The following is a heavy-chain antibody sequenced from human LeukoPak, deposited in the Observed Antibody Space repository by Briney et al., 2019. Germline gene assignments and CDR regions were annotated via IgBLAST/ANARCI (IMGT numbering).Heavy chain of an antibody. CDR1: GGSISSYY. Sequence: PSETLSLTCTVSGGSISSYYWSWIRQPPGKGLEWIGYIYTSGSTNYNPSIKSRVTISVDTSKNQFSLKLSSVTAADTAVYYCARLQQLEAFDIWGQGTMVTVSS. D-gene: IGHD6-6*01. CDR3: ARLQQLEAFDI. V-gene: IGHV4-4*09. J-gene: IGHJ3*02. CDR2: IYTSGST.